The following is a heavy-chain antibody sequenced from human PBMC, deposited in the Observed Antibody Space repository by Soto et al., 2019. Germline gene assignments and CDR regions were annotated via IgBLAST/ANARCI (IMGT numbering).Heavy chain of an antibody. V-gene: IGHV3-30-3*01. CDR2: ISYDGSDK. CDR3: GGEALGRCYCDG. J-gene: IGHJ3*01. CDR1: GFTFSRYA. D-gene: IGHD2-8*01. Sequence: QVQLVESGGGVVQPGRSLRLSCAASGFTFSRYALHWVRLAPGKGLEWLSVISYDGSDKYYADSVKGRFTISRDNSKNARCLQSDGLGAEETAGYCGGGEALGRCYCDGWGGGTTVSVSS.